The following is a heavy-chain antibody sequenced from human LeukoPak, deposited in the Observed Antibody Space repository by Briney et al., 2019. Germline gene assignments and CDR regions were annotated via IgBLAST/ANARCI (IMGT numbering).Heavy chain of an antibody. CDR3: ARTTYCSGGSCSSHYFDF. D-gene: IGHD2-15*01. J-gene: IGHJ4*02. V-gene: IGHV3-21*01. CDR2: ISSSTSYI. CDR1: GFTFSSNS. Sequence: GGFLRLSCVASGFTFSSNSMNWVRQAPGKGLEWVSSISSSTSYIYYADSVKGRFTISRDNAKNSLYLQMNSLRAEDTAVYYCARTTYCSGGSCSSHYFDFWGQGTLVTVSS.